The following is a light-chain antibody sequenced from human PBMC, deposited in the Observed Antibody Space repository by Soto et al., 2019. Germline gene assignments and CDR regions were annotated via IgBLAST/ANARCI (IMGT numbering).Light chain of an antibody. CDR1: QSISSW. J-gene: IGKJ1*01. Sequence: IQMAQSPSTLSASVGDRVTITCRASQSISSWLAWYQQKPGKAPKFLIYDASTLESGVPSRFRGSGYGTEFTLTISSLQPDDFATYYCQQYSSYWWTSGQGIEVDI. V-gene: IGKV1-5*01. CDR3: QQYSSYWWT. CDR2: DAS.